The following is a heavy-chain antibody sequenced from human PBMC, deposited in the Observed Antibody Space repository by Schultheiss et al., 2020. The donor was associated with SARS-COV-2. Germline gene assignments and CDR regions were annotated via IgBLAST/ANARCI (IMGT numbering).Heavy chain of an antibody. CDR2: IYYSGST. Sequence: SETLSLTCTVSGGSISSYYWSWIRQPPGKGLEWIGSIYYSGSTYYNPSLKSRVTISVDTSKNQFSLKLSSVTAADTAVYYCASQSLVRGVRGGAFDIWGQGTMVTVSS. D-gene: IGHD3-10*01. J-gene: IGHJ3*02. CDR1: GGSISSYY. V-gene: IGHV4-59*04. CDR3: ASQSLVRGVRGGAFDI.